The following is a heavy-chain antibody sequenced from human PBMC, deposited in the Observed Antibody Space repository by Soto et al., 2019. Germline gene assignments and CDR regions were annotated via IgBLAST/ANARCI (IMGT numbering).Heavy chain of an antibody. CDR1: GFTFSSYA. J-gene: IGHJ4*02. CDR2: ISGSGGST. V-gene: IGHV3-23*01. D-gene: IGHD6-6*01. CDR3: AKAPAHRIAALFDY. Sequence: GGSLRLSCAASGFTFSSYAMSWVRQAPGKGLEWVSAISGSGGSTYYADSVKGRFTISRDNPKNTLYLQMNSLRAEDTAVYYCAKAPAHRIAALFDYWGQGTLVTVSS.